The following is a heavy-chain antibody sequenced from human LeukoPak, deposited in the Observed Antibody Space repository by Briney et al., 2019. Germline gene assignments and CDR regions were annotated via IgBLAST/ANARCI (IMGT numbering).Heavy chain of an antibody. Sequence: KPSETLSLTCTVSGGSISSYYWNWIRQPPGKGLEWIGYIFYSGITNYNPSLKSRVTISVDTSKKQFPLKLTSVTAADTAVYYCARDSGSYPHWFAPWGQGTLVTVSS. CDR1: GGSISSYY. V-gene: IGHV4-59*01. CDR2: IFYSGIT. CDR3: ARDSGSYPHWFAP. D-gene: IGHD1-26*01. J-gene: IGHJ5*02.